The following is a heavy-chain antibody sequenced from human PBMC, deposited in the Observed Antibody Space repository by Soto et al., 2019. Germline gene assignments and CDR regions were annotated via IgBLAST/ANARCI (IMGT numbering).Heavy chain of an antibody. CDR2: ISFDGTKK. D-gene: IGHD2-15*01. Sequence: QVQLVESGGGVVQPGRSLGLSCTAHGVTFSGFAMSWVRQAPGKGLEWVALISFDGTKKYYADSVKGRFTISRDNSKSTLFLEMNSLTPEDTAVYYCASANARWLDYWGLGTRVNVSS. J-gene: IGHJ4*02. CDR3: ASANARWLDY. CDR1: GVTFSGFA. V-gene: IGHV3-30-3*01.